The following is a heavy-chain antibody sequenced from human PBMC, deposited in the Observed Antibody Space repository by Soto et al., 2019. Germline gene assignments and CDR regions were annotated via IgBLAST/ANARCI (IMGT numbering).Heavy chain of an antibody. D-gene: IGHD1-7*01. CDR1: GGSFSGYY. CDR2: INHSGST. Sequence: QVQLQQWGAGLLKPSETLSLTCAVYGGSFSGYYWSWIRQPPGKGLEWIGEINHSGSTNYNPSLKSRVTISVDTSKNQFSLKLSSVTAADTAVYYCARGLGVTGTTGRLFDYWGQGTLVTVSS. V-gene: IGHV4-34*01. J-gene: IGHJ4*02. CDR3: ARGLGVTGTTGRLFDY.